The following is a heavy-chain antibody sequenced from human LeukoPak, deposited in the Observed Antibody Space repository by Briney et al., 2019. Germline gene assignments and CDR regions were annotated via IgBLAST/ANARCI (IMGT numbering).Heavy chain of an antibody. CDR1: GFTVSSNY. J-gene: IGHJ4*02. V-gene: IGHV3-48*02. Sequence: GGSLRLSCAASGFTVSSNYMSWVRQAPGKGLEWVSYISSSSSTICYADSVKGRFTISRDNAKNSLYLQMNSLRDEDTAVYYCARGSEYSSGWLSDYWGQGTLVTVSS. D-gene: IGHD6-19*01. CDR3: ARGSEYSSGWLSDY. CDR2: ISSSSSTI.